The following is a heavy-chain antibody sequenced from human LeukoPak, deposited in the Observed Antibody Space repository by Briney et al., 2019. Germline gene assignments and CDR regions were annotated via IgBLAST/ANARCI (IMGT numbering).Heavy chain of an antibody. J-gene: IGHJ1*01. V-gene: IGHV3-30-3*01. D-gene: IGHD1-26*01. CDR1: GFTFSSYA. CDR3: ARDVGALLASYAEYFQH. CDR2: MSYDGSNK. Sequence: PGGSLRLSCAASGFTFSSYAMHWVRQAPGKGLEWVAVMSYDGSNKFYADSVKGRFTISRDNSKNTLYLQMNSLRTEDTAVYYCARDVGALLASYAEYFQHWGQGTLVTVSS.